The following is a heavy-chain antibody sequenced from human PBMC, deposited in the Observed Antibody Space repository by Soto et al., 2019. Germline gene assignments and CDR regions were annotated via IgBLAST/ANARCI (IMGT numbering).Heavy chain of an antibody. CDR1: GFTFSSYS. D-gene: IGHD2-15*01. CDR3: ANTAGGIYIYRLGGAYYFQH. J-gene: IGHJ1*01. Sequence: EVQLLESGGGLVQPGGSLRLSCAASGFTFSSYSMSWVRQAPGKGLEWVSAISGSGGSTYYADSVKGRFTISRDKSKNTLYLQKNSLRAEDTDVYYCANTAGGIYIYRLGGAYYFQHWGQGTLVTVSS. V-gene: IGHV3-23*01. CDR2: ISGSGGST.